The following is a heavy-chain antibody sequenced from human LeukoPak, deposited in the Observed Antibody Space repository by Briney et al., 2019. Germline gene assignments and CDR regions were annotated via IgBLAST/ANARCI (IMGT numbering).Heavy chain of an antibody. J-gene: IGHJ4*02. D-gene: IGHD3-22*01. V-gene: IGHV1-69*06. CDR2: IIPIFGTA. Sequence: SVKVSCKASGYTFSSYAISWVRQAPGQGLEWMGGIIPIFGTANYAQKFQGRVTITADKSTSTAYMELSSLRSEDTAVYYCASLGYDSSGYYPIPLDYWGQGTLVTVSS. CDR3: ASLGYDSSGYYPIPLDY. CDR1: GYTFSSYA.